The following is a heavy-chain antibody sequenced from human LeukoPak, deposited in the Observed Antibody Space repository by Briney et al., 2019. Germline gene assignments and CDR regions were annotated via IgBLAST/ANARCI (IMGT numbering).Heavy chain of an antibody. J-gene: IGHJ4*02. Sequence: GASVKVSCKASGDTFTGYYMHWVRQAHGQGLECMGWINPNSGGTNYAQKFQGRVTMTRDTSISTAYMGLSRLRSDDTAVYYCARASSDYDSSGSSFDYWGQGTLVTVSS. D-gene: IGHD3-22*01. CDR3: ARASSDYDSSGSSFDY. V-gene: IGHV1-2*02. CDR2: INPNSGGT. CDR1: GDTFTGYY.